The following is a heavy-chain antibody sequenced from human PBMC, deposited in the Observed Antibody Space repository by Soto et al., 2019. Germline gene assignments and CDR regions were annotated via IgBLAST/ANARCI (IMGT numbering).Heavy chain of an antibody. CDR3: ARLDDRPYGGFDP. CDR1: GGSISSYY. D-gene: IGHD3-10*01. CDR2: IYYSGST. Sequence: SETLSLTCTVSGGSISSYYWSWIRQPPGKGLEWIGDIYYSGSTNYNPSLKSRVTISVDTSKNQFSLKLSSVTAADTAVYYCARLDDRPYGGFDPWGQGTLVTVSS. V-gene: IGHV4-59*08. J-gene: IGHJ5*02.